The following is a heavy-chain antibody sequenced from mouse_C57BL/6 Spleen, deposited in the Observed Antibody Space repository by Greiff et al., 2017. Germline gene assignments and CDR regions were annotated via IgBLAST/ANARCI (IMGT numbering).Heavy chain of an antibody. CDR3: ARDMYDGYYGGNAMDY. CDR1: GYSITSGYY. CDR2: ISYDGSN. J-gene: IGHJ4*01. D-gene: IGHD2-3*01. V-gene: IGHV3-6*01. Sequence: EVKLQESGPGLVKPSQSLSLTCSVTGYSITSGYYWNWIRQFPGNKLEWMGYISYDGSNNYNPSLKNRISITRDTSKNQFFLKLNSVTTEDTATYYSARDMYDGYYGGNAMDYWGQGTSVTVSS.